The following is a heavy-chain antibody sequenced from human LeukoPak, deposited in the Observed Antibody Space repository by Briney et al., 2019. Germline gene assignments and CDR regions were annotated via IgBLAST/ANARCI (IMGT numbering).Heavy chain of an antibody. CDR3: ARGEDNYYYGMDV. J-gene: IGHJ6*04. Sequence: SETLSLTCAVYGGSFSGYYWSWIRQPPGRGLEWIGEINHSGSTNYNPSLKSRVTVSVDTSKNQFPLKLRSVTAADTAVYYCARGEDNYYYGMDVWGKGTTVTVSS. CDR2: INHSGST. V-gene: IGHV4-34*01. CDR1: GGSFSGYY.